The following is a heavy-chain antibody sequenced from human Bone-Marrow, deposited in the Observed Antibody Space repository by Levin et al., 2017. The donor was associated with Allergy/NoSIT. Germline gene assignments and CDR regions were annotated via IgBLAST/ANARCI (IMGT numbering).Heavy chain of an antibody. J-gene: IGHJ4*02. CDR2: TYKDETT. Sequence: GGSLRLSCAASGFNIRTFYMSWVRQAPGKGLEWVSVTYKDETTYYTDSVKGRFSISRDNFNNTVHLQMNSLRAEDTAAYYCVREMPLDGYYDYWGQGTLVAVSS. CDR1: GFNIRTFY. V-gene: IGHV3-53*01. CDR3: VREMPLDGYYDY. D-gene: IGHD1-1*01.